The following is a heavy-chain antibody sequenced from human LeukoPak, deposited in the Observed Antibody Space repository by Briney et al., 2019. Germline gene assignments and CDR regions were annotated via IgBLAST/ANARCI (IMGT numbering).Heavy chain of an antibody. J-gene: IGHJ5*02. V-gene: IGHV4-59*01. CDR1: GGSFSGYY. CDR3: ARYDYGDCWFDP. D-gene: IGHD4-17*01. Sequence: SETLSLTCAVYGGSFSGYYWSWIRQAPGKGLEWIGYISDSGSTNYNPSLRSRVTISVDTSKNQFSLKLSSVTAADTALYYCARYDYGDCWFDPWGQGTLVTVSS. CDR2: ISDSGST.